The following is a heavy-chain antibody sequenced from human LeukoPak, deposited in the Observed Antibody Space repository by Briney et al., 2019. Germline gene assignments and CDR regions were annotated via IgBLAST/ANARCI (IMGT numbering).Heavy chain of an antibody. CDR2: ISGSDGST. CDR1: GFTFSSYA. D-gene: IGHD6-13*01. J-gene: IGHJ4*02. V-gene: IGHV3-23*01. Sequence: GGSLRLSCAASGFTFSSYAMSWVRQAPGKGLEWVSTISGSDGSTYYADSVKGRFTISRDNSKNTLYLQMNSLRAEDTAVYYCARDLSPGYSSSWYDYWGQGTLVTVSS. CDR3: ARDLSPGYSSSWYDY.